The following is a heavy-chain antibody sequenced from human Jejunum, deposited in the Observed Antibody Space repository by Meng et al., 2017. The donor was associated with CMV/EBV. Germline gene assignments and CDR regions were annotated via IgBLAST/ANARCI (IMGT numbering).Heavy chain of an antibody. CDR1: GFNFSSYE. D-gene: IGHD5-18*01. CDR2: ISSGAGII. V-gene: IGHV3-48*03. J-gene: IGHJ4*02. Sequence: CAASGFNFSSYEMNWVRQAPGKGLEWVSYISSGAGIINYADSVKGRFTISRDNSENALYLQMNSLRAEDTAIYYCARSGYSSAFGYWGQGTLVTVSS. CDR3: ARSGYSSAFGY.